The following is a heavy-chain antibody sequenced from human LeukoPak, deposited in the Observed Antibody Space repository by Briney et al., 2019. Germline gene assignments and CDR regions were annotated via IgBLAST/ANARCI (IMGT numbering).Heavy chain of an antibody. CDR3: ATVTTIYYYYGMDV. J-gene: IGHJ6*02. D-gene: IGHD4-17*01. V-gene: IGHV5-10-1*01. CDR1: GYSFTSYW. Sequence: GESLKISCKGSGYSFTSYWITWVRQMPGKGLEWMGRIDPSDSYTNYSPSFQGHVTISADKSISTAYLQWCSLKASDTAMYYCATVTTIYYYYGMDVWGQGTTVTVSS. CDR2: IDPSDSYT.